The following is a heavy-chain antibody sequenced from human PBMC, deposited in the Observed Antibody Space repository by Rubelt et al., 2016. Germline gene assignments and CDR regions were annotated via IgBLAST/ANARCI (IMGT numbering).Heavy chain of an antibody. CDR1: GYSFTSYW. Sequence: PGESLKISCKGSGYSFTSYWIGWVRQMPGKGLEWMGIIYPGDSDTRYSPSFQGQVTISADKSISTAYLQWSSLKASDTAMYYCAGSGITGTAQDAFDIWGQGTMVTVSS. J-gene: IGHJ3*02. D-gene: IGHD1-7*01. V-gene: IGHV5-51*03. CDR3: AGSGITGTAQDAFDI. CDR2: IYPGDSDT.